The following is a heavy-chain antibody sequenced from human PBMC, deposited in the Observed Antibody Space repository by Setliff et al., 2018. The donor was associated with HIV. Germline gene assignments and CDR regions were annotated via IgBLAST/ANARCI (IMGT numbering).Heavy chain of an antibody. J-gene: IGHJ4*02. CDR2: IYYNGNT. CDR3: AGQDLAEVRWYYMDY. CDR1: GYSISSGYY. Sequence: SETLSLTCTVSGYSISSGYYWGWIRLPPGKGLGWIGDIYYNGNTFYNQSLQSRVTISVDTSKNQFSLKLSSVTAADTAVYYCAGQDLAEVRWYYMDYWGQGALVTVSS. D-gene: IGHD2-15*01. V-gene: IGHV4-38-2*02.